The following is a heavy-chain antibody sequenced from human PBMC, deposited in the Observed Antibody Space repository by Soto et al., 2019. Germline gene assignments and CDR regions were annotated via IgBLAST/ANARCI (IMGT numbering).Heavy chain of an antibody. J-gene: IGHJ5*02. CDR3: ACQRSGYYPNWFDP. V-gene: IGHV4-59*01. Sequence: QVQLQESGPGLVKPSETLSLTCTVSGGSISSYYWSWVRQPPGKGLGWIGYIYYSGSTNYNPSLKSRVTISVDTSKNQFSLKLSSVTAADTAVYYCACQRSGYYPNWFDPWGQGTLVTVSS. CDR2: IYYSGST. CDR1: GGSISSYY. D-gene: IGHD3-3*01.